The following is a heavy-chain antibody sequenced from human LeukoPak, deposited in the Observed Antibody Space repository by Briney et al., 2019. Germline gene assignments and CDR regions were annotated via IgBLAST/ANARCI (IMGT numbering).Heavy chain of an antibody. Sequence: ASVKVSCKASGGTFSSYAISWVRQAPGQGLEWMGGIIPIFGTANYAQKFQGRVTITADESTSTAYMELSSLRSEDTAVYYCARDTLVGWNYVLEGWFDPWGQGTLVTVSS. D-gene: IGHD1-7*01. J-gene: IGHJ5*02. CDR1: GGTFSSYA. CDR3: ARDTLVGWNYVLEGWFDP. CDR2: IIPIFGTA. V-gene: IGHV1-69*13.